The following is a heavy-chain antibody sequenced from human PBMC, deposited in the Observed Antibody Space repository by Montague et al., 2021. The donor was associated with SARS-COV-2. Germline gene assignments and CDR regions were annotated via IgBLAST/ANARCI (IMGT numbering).Heavy chain of an antibody. Sequence: TLSLTCNVSGGSMISGGYYWSWIRQPPGKGLEWIGYVYSGGTTXYXXXXKXRVTIPEDMSKNQFSLRLTSVTAADTAVYYCVRDGGLRFSGGAMDVWGQGTTVTVSS. D-gene: IGHD3-3*01. CDR2: VYSGGTT. V-gene: IGHV4-31*03. CDR3: VRDGGLRFSGGAMDV. CDR1: GGSMISGGYY. J-gene: IGHJ6*02.